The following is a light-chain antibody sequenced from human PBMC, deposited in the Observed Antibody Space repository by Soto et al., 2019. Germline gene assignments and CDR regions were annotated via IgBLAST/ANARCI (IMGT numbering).Light chain of an antibody. J-gene: IGLJ1*01. Sequence: QSVLTQPPSASGTPGQRVTISCSGSTSNIGSNYVYWYQQLPGTAPKLLIYRNNQRPSGVPDRFSGSKSGTSASLAISGLRSDDEADYFCATWGDSLNGFYVFGTGTKVTVL. CDR3: ATWGDSLNGFYV. CDR2: RNN. CDR1: TSNIGSNY. V-gene: IGLV1-47*01.